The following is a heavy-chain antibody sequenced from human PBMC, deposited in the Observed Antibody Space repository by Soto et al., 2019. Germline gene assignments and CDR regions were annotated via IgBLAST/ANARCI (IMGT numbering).Heavy chain of an antibody. CDR1: GFSFSINGVA. CDR2: IYWDDDQ. CDR3: APNRDVSRGFKS. V-gene: IGHV2-5*02. Sequence: QITLKESGPTLVKPTQTLTLTCTFSGFSFSINGVAVGWIRQPPGQALEWLALIYWDDDQRYNPSLKNTLTIXQXXDIYQVVLTLTNMDPVDSATYYCAPNRDVSRGFKSWGQGTLVTVSS. J-gene: IGHJ5*01.